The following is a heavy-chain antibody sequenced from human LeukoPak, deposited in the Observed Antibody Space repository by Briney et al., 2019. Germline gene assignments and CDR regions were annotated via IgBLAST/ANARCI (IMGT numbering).Heavy chain of an antibody. V-gene: IGHV4-4*07. J-gene: IGHJ5*02. CDR2: IYTSGST. CDR1: GGSISSYY. Sequence: PSETLSLTCTVSGGSISSYYWSWIRQPAEKGLEWIGRIYTSGSTNYNPSLKTRVTMSVDTSKNQFSLKLSSVTAADTAMYYCARHAAILGWFDPWGQGTLVTVSS. D-gene: IGHD3-3*01. CDR3: ARHAAILGWFDP.